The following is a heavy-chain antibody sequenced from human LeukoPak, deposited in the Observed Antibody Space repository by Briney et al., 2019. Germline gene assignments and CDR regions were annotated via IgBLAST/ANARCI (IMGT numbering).Heavy chain of an antibody. D-gene: IGHD4-23*01. CDR2: IYYSGST. CDR3: ARIHYGGNSGWFDP. J-gene: IGHJ5*02. Sequence: PSETLSLTCTVSGGSISSYYWSWIRQPPGKGLEWIGYIYYSGSTNYNPSLKSRVTISVDTSKNQFSLKPSSVTAADTAVYYCARIHYGGNSGWFDPWGQGTLVTVSS. V-gene: IGHV4-59*01. CDR1: GGSISSYY.